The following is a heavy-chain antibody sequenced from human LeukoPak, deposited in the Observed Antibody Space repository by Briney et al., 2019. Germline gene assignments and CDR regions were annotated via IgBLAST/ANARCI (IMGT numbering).Heavy chain of an antibody. CDR2: IYYTGST. J-gene: IGHJ4*02. D-gene: IGHD5-12*01. Sequence: SETLSLTCTVSGGSTSSTTYYWGWIRQPPGGDLEWIGSIYYTGSTYYNPSLKSRVTISVDTSKNQFSLKLSSVTAADTAVYYCARRKAPTTVDYWGQGTLVTVSS. CDR3: ARRKAPTTVDY. V-gene: IGHV4-39*01. CDR1: GGSTSSTTYY.